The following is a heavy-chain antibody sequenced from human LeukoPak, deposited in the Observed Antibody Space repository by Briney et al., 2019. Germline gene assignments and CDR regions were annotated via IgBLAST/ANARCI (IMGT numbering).Heavy chain of an antibody. CDR2: ISGSGDST. V-gene: IGHV3-64*01. Sequence: GGSLRLSCAASGFTFSSYAMHWVRQAPGKGLEYVSAISGSGDSTYYANSVKGRFTISRDNSKNTLYLQMGSLRAEDMAVYYCARVAGGCNEANGCWGQGTLVTVSS. D-gene: IGHD2-8*01. CDR1: GFTFSSYA. CDR3: ARVAGGCNEANGC. J-gene: IGHJ4*02.